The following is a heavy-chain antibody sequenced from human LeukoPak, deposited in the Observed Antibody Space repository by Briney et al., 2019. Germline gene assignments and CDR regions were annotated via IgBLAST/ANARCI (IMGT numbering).Heavy chain of an antibody. J-gene: IGHJ4*02. CDR1: GFAFNTYG. D-gene: IGHD7-27*01. V-gene: IGHV3-23*01. CDR2: ISGSGGNK. CDR3: AKDRTWGLDY. Sequence: GGSLRLSCAASGFAFNTYGMSWVRQAPGEGLEWVSAISGSGGNKYYADSVKGRFTISRDSSKNTLYLQMNSLRAEDTALYYCAKDRTWGLDYWGQGTLVTVSS.